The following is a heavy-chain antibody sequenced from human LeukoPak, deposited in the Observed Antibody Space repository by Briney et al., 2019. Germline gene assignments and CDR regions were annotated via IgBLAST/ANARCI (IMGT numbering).Heavy chain of an antibody. CDR2: IHPSGST. J-gene: IGHJ4*02. Sequence: PSETLSLTCAVSGGSFSGYYWSWIRQPPGKGLEWIGEIHPSGSTNYNPSLKSRVTISVDTSKNQFSLNLSSVTAADTALYYCARGSTVATFSYWGQGTLVTVSS. CDR3: ARGSTVATFSY. D-gene: IGHD5-12*01. V-gene: IGHV4-34*01. CDR1: GGSFSGYY.